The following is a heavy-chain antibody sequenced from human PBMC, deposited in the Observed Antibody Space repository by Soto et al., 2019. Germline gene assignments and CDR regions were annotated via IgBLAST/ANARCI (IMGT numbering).Heavy chain of an antibody. J-gene: IGHJ6*02. CDR2: IKQDGSEK. CDR1: GFTFSSYW. V-gene: IGHV3-7*01. CDR3: ARDNPRSSGWDV. Sequence: GSLRLSCAASGFTFSSYWMSWVRQAPGKGLEWVANIKQDGSEKYYVDSVRGRFTISRDNAKNSLYLQMNSLRDEDTAVYYCARDNPRSSGWDVWGQGTTVTVSS.